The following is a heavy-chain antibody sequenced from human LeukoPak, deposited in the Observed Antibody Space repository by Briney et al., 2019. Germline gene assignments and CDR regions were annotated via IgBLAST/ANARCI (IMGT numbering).Heavy chain of an antibody. V-gene: IGHV4-61*02. CDR3: ARYRGAGTNRYWNAYFDY. CDR1: GGSISSGSYY. CDR2: IYTSGST. J-gene: IGHJ4*02. Sequence: SETLSLTCTVSGGSISSGSYYWSWIRQPAGKGLEWIGRIYTSGSTNYNPSLKSRVTISVDTSKNQFSLKLSSVTAADTAVYYCARYRGAGTNRYWNAYFDYWGQGTLVTVSS. D-gene: IGHD1-1*01.